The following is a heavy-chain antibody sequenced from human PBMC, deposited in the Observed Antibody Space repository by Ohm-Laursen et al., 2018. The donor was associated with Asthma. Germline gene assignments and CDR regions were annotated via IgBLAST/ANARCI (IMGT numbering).Heavy chain of an antibody. CDR3: AKDSTYSGSYYFDY. Sequence: RSLRLSCSASGFTFSSYAMSWVRQAPGKGLEWVAVISYDGSNKYYADSVKGRFTISRDNSKNTLYLQMNSLRAEDTAVYYCAKDSTYSGSYYFDYWGQGTLVTVSS. J-gene: IGHJ4*02. D-gene: IGHD1-26*01. V-gene: IGHV3-30-3*01. CDR2: ISYDGSNK. CDR1: GFTFSSYA.